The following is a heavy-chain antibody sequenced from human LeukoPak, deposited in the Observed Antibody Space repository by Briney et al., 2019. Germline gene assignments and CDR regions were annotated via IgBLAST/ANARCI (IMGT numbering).Heavy chain of an antibody. CDR1: GFTFSSYG. Sequence: PGGSLRLSCAASGFTFSSYGMHWVRQAPGKGLEWVAVISYDGSNKYYADSAKGRFTISRDNSKNTLYLQMNSLRAEDTAVYYCAKVEELGIFLYDSSGHNLDYWGQGTLVTVSS. J-gene: IGHJ4*02. CDR2: ISYDGSNK. V-gene: IGHV3-30*18. CDR3: AKVEELGIFLYDSSGHNLDY. D-gene: IGHD3-22*01.